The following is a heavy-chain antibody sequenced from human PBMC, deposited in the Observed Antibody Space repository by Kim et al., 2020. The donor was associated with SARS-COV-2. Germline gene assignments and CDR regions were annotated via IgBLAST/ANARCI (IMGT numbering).Heavy chain of an antibody. V-gene: IGHV1-69*13. D-gene: IGHD2-2*01. Sequence: SVKVSCKASGGTFSSYAISWVRQAPGQGLEWMGGIIPIFGTANYAQKFQGRVTITADESTSTAYMGLSSLRSEDTAVYYCATPIQGYCSSTSCYWRFDYWGQGTLVTVSS. CDR2: IIPIFGTA. J-gene: IGHJ4*02. CDR1: GGTFSSYA. CDR3: ATPIQGYCSSTSCYWRFDY.